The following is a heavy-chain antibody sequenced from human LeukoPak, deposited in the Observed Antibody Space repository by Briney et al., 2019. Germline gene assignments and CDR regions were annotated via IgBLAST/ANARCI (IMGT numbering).Heavy chain of an antibody. D-gene: IGHD6-19*01. V-gene: IGHV1-69*05. J-gene: IGHJ4*02. Sequence: ASVKVSCKASGGTFSSYAISWVRQAPGQGLEWMGRIIPIFGTANYAQKFQGRVTITTDESTSTAYMELSSLRSEDTAVYYCGRELSVAGTRWLDYWGQGTLVTVSS. CDR1: GGTFSSYA. CDR3: GRELSVAGTRWLDY. CDR2: IIPIFGTA.